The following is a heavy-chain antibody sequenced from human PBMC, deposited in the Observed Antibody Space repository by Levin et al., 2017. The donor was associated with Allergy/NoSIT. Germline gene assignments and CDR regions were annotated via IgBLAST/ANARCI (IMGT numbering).Heavy chain of an antibody. Sequence: GGSLRLSCAASGFTFSSYAMSWVRQAPGKGLEWVSAISGSGGSTYYADSVKGRFTISRDNSKNTLYLQMNSLRAEDTAVYYCAKDSRHSSSWYRYYYYMDVWGKGTTVTVSS. D-gene: IGHD6-13*01. V-gene: IGHV3-23*01. CDR1: GFTFSSYA. J-gene: IGHJ6*03. CDR3: AKDSRHSSSWYRYYYYMDV. CDR2: ISGSGGST.